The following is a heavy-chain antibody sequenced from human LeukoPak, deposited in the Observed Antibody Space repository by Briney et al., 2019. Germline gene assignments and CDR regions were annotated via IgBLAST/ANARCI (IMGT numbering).Heavy chain of an antibody. CDR3: ARHAGGIAAAGTRPFDY. J-gene: IGHJ4*02. V-gene: IGHV4-39*01. D-gene: IGHD6-13*01. CDR1: GACFGSSTYY. CDR2: IHYSGST. Sequence: PSETLSLTCTVSGACFGSSTYYWGWIRQPPGKGLEWIGSIHYSGSTYYNPSLKSRVTMSVDTSKNQFSLKLSSVTAADTAVYYCARHAGGIAAAGTRPFDYWGQGTLVTVSS.